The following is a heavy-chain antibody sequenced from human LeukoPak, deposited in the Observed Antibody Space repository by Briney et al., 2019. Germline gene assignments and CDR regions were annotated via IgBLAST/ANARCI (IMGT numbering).Heavy chain of an antibody. D-gene: IGHD6-13*01. Sequence: SETLSLTCAVYGGSFSGYYWSWIRQPPGKGLEWIGEINHSGSTNYNPSLKSRVTISVDTSKNQFSLKLSSVTAADTAVYYCARDDSSSPDYFDYWGQGTLVTVSS. J-gene: IGHJ4*02. CDR3: ARDDSSSPDYFDY. V-gene: IGHV4-34*01. CDR1: GGSFSGYY. CDR2: INHSGST.